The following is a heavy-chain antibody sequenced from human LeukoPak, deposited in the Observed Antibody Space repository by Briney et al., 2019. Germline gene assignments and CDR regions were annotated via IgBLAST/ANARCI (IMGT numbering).Heavy chain of an antibody. CDR3: AITGGYYYDSSGYYPYFDC. D-gene: IGHD3-22*01. CDR2: INPSGGNT. Sequence: ASVKVSCKACGYTFTSHYMHWVRQAPGQGLEWMGIINPSGGNTSYAQKFQGRVTMTRDTSTSTVYMELSSLRSEDTDVYYCAITGGYYYDSSGYYPYFDCWGQGTLVTASS. J-gene: IGHJ4*02. CDR1: GYTFTSHY. V-gene: IGHV1-46*01.